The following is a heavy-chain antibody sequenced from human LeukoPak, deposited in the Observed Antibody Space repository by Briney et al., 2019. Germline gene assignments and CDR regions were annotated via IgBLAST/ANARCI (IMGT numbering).Heavy chain of an antibody. Sequence: GGSLRLSCAASGFTVSSNYMSWIRQAPGKGLEWVSVIYSGGSTYYADSVKGRFTISRDNSKNTLYLQMNSLRAEDTAVYYCARGGVVVPFDYWGQGTLVTVSS. V-gene: IGHV3-53*01. J-gene: IGHJ4*02. CDR2: IYSGGST. D-gene: IGHD3-22*01. CDR3: ARGGVVVPFDY. CDR1: GFTVSSNY.